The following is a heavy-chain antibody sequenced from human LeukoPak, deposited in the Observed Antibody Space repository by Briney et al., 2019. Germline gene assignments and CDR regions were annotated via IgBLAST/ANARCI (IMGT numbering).Heavy chain of an antibody. CDR3: ARDQGGYSYLSGFDP. CDR2: ISAYNGNT. CDR1: GYTFTSYG. J-gene: IGHJ5*02. Sequence: ASVKVSCKASGYTFTSYGISWVRQAPGQGLEWMGWISAYNGNTNYAQKFQGRVTMTRDMSTSTVYMELSSLRSEDTAVYYCARDQGGYSYLSGFDPWGQGTLVTVSS. V-gene: IGHV1-18*01. D-gene: IGHD5-18*01.